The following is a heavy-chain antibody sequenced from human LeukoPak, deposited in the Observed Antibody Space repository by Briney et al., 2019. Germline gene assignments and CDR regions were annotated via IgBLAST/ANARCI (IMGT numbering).Heavy chain of an antibody. CDR1: GGSISSYH. D-gene: IGHD3-16*01. CDR2: IYTSGST. Sequence: PSETLSLTCTVSGGSISSYHWSWIRQPAGKGLEWIGCIYTSGSTNYNPSLKSRVTMSVDTSKNQFSLKLSSVTAADTAMYYCARGGTMGNANWFDPWGRGTLVTVSS. CDR3: ARGGTMGNANWFDP. V-gene: IGHV4-4*07. J-gene: IGHJ5*02.